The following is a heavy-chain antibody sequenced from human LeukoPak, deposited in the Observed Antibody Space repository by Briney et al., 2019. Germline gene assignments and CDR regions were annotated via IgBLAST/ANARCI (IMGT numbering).Heavy chain of an antibody. Sequence: SVKVSCKASGYTFTGYYMHWVRQAPGQGLEWMGGIIPMFGTAKYAQKFQGRVTITADKSTSTAYMELSSLRSEDTAVYYCASGTTDIVVVPATLRNYYFDYWGQGTLVTVSS. CDR3: ASGTTDIVVVPATLRNYYFDY. V-gene: IGHV1-69*06. CDR2: IIPMFGTA. CDR1: GYTFTGYY. J-gene: IGHJ4*02. D-gene: IGHD2-2*01.